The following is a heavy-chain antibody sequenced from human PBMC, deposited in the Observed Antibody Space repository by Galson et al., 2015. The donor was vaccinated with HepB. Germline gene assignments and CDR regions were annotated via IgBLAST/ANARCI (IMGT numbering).Heavy chain of an antibody. CDR3: AKEFVYFDWLPDY. CDR2: ISGSGGST. CDR1: GGTFSSYA. V-gene: IGHV3-23*01. J-gene: IGHJ4*02. Sequence: SCKASGGTFSSYAMSWVRQAPGKGLEWVSAISGSGGSTYYADSVKGRFTISRDNSKNTLYLQMNSLRAEDTAVYYCAKEFVYFDWLPDYWGQGTLVTVSS. D-gene: IGHD3-9*01.